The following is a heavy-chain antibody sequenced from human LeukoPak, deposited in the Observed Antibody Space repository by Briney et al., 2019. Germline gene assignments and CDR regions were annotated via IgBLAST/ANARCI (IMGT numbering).Heavy chain of an antibody. CDR3: ARDRGYCSSTSCLNWFDP. D-gene: IGHD2-2*01. CDR2: ISYDGSNK. J-gene: IGHJ5*02. CDR1: GFTFSSYA. Sequence: GGSLRLSCAASGFTFSSYAMHRVRQAPGKGLEWVAGISYDGSNKYYADSVKGRFTISRDNSKNTLYLQMNSLRAEDTAVYYCARDRGYCSSTSCLNWFDPWGQGTLVTVSS. V-gene: IGHV3-30-3*01.